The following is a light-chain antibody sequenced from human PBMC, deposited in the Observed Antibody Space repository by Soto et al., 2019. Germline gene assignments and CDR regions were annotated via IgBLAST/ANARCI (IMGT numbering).Light chain of an antibody. CDR2: DAS. Sequence: EIVMTQSPATLSVSPGERATLSCRASQSVNSRLAWYQQKPGQTPRLLIYDASTRATGVPARFSGSGSGTEFTLTISSLQSEDFAVYYCQRYNNWPPITFGQGTRLEIK. CDR1: QSVNSR. CDR3: QRYNNWPPIT. V-gene: IGKV3-15*01. J-gene: IGKJ5*01.